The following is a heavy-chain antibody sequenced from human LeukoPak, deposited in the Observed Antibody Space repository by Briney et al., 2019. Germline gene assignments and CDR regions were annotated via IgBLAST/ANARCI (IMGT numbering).Heavy chain of an antibody. CDR2: TYYSGST. CDR3: ARGRGYCSSTSCYIGVSWFDP. V-gene: IGHV4-30-4*08. CDR1: GGSISSGDYY. Sequence: SETLSLTCTVSGGSISSGDYYWSWIRQPPGKGLEWIGYTYYSGSTYYNPSLKSRVTISVDTSKNQFSLKLSSVTAADTAVYYCARGRGYCSSTSCYIGVSWFDPWGQGTLVTVSS. J-gene: IGHJ5*02. D-gene: IGHD2-2*02.